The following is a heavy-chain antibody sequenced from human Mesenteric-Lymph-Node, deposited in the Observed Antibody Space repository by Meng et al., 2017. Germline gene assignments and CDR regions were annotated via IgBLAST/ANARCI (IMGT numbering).Heavy chain of an antibody. Sequence: LLWVVTGVGTNNHGPSVTCTSQGSASTFSSYDINWVRQPTGQGLEWMGWMNPNGGTQGYAQNFQGRVTISRNTSISTAYMELSSLRSEDTAVYYCARGPPSHQYFQHWGQGTLVTVSS. J-gene: IGHJ1*01. CDR1: ASTFSSYD. CDR2: MNPNGGTQ. D-gene: IGHD6-6*01. V-gene: IGHV1-8*01. CDR3: ARGPPSHQYFQH.